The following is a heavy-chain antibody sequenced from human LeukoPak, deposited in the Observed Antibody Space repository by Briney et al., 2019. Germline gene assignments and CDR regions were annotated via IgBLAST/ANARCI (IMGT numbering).Heavy chain of an antibody. J-gene: IGHJ4*02. D-gene: IGHD3-3*01. V-gene: IGHV4-59*12. CDR3: AREGGFYRPLDY. CDR1: GGSISINY. Sequence: SETLSLTCTVSGGSISINYWSWIRQSPGKGLEWIGYVYNSGSTNYNPSLKSRVTISVDTSKNQFSLKLSSVTAADTAVYYCAREGGFYRPLDYSGQGTLVTVSS. CDR2: VYNSGST.